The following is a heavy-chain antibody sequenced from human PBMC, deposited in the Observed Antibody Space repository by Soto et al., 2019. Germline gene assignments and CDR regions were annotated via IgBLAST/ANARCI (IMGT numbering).Heavy chain of an antibody. D-gene: IGHD5-18*01. CDR3: ARDHSRGYGYLNWFDP. J-gene: IGHJ5*02. CDR1: GYTFTGYY. V-gene: IGHV1-2*04. CDR2: INPNSGGT. Sequence: QVQLVQSGAEVKKPGASVKVSCKASGYTFTGYYMHWVRQAPGQGLEWMGWINPNSGGTNYAQKFQGWVTMTRDTSISTAYMELSRLRSDDTAVYYCARDHSRGYGYLNWFDPWGQGTLVTVSS.